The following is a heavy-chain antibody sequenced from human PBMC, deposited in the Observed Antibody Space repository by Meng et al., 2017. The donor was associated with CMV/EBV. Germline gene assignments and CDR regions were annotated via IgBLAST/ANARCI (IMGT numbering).Heavy chain of an antibody. D-gene: IGHD3-22*01. J-gene: IGHJ4*02. CDR2: INPNSGGT. V-gene: IGHV1-2*02. CDR3: ARVIGYPDPSYFDY. Sequence: ASVKVSCKASGYTFTGYYVHWVRQAPGQGLEWMGWINPNSGGTNYAQKFQGRVTMTRDTSISTAYMELSRLRSDDTAVYYCARVIGYPDPSYFDYWGQGTLVTVSS. CDR1: GYTFTGYY.